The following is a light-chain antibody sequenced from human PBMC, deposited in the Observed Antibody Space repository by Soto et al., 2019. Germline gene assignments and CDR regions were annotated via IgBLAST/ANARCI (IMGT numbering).Light chain of an antibody. CDR3: QQCNSYPWT. J-gene: IGKJ1*01. Sequence: DIQMTQSPSTLSASVGDRVTITCRASQSISSWLAWYQQKPGKAPKLLIYKASSLESGVPSRFSGRGSGTEFTLTISSLQPDDFAAYYCQQCNSYPWTFGQGTKGEIK. V-gene: IGKV1-5*03. CDR1: QSISSW. CDR2: KAS.